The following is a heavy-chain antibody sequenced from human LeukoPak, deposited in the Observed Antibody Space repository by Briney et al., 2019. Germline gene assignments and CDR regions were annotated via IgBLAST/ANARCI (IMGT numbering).Heavy chain of an antibody. CDR3: AKEVLEWLLYEAYNWFDP. J-gene: IGHJ5*02. Sequence: GVSLRRSCAASGFTFSSYGMHRVHQAPGKGLEWVAVISYDGSNKYYADSVKGRFTISRDNSKNTLYLQMNSLRAEDTAVYYCAKEVLEWLLYEAYNWFDPWGQGTLVTVSS. CDR2: ISYDGSNK. CDR1: GFTFSSYG. D-gene: IGHD3-3*01. V-gene: IGHV3-30*18.